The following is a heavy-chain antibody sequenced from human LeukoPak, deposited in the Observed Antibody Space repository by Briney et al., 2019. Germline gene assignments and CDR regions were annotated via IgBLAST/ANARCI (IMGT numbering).Heavy chain of an antibody. J-gene: IGHJ4*02. CDR1: GFTVSSNY. D-gene: IGHD3-16*02. Sequence: GGSLRLSCAASGFTVSSNYMSWVGQAPGKGLEWVSVIYSGGSTYYADSVKGRFTISRDNSKNTLYLQMNSLRAEDTAVYYCARGSYRPTPDYWGQGTLVTVSS. CDR3: ARGSYRPTPDY. CDR2: IYSGGST. V-gene: IGHV3-53*01.